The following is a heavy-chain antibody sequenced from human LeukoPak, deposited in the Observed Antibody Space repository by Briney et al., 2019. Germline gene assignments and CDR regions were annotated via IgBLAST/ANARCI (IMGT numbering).Heavy chain of an antibody. Sequence: ASVKVSCRVSGYTLSELSMHWVRQAPGKGLEWMGGLDPEHGKTIYAQKFQGRVTMTEDASTDTAYLEVRSLKSEDAAVYYCATVDKSKWVAYSLDYWGQGTLVTVTS. CDR2: LDPEHGKT. J-gene: IGHJ4*02. D-gene: IGHD1-26*01. CDR3: ATVDKSKWVAYSLDY. CDR1: GYTLSELS. V-gene: IGHV1-24*01.